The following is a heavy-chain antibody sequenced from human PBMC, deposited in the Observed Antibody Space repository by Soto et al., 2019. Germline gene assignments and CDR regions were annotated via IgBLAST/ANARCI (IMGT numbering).Heavy chain of an antibody. CDR3: ARPVGGYYSEQYYYYGMDV. J-gene: IGHJ6*02. Sequence: QVQLVQSGAEVKKPGSSVKVSCKASGGTFSSYAISWVRQAPGQGLEWLGGIIPIFGTANYAQKFQGRVTITADESTSTAYMELSSLRSEDTAVYYCARPVGGYYSEQYYYYGMDVWGQGTTVTVSS. D-gene: IGHD3-22*01. CDR2: IIPIFGTA. V-gene: IGHV1-69*01. CDR1: GGTFSSYA.